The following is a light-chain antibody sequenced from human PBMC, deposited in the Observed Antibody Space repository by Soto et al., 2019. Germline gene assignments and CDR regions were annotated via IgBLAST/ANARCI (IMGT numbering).Light chain of an antibody. J-gene: IGLJ2*01. Sequence: QSVLTQPPSASGTPGQRVTISCSGSSSNIGSYIVNWYQQLPGTAPKLLIYNNNQWPSGVPDRFSGSKSGTSASLAISGLQSEDEADYYCAAWDDSLNGVLFGGGTKLTVL. CDR1: SSNIGSYI. CDR2: NNN. V-gene: IGLV1-44*01. CDR3: AAWDDSLNGVL.